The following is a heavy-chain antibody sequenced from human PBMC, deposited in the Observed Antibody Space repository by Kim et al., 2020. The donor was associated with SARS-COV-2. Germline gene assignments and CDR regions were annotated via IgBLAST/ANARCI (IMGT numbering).Heavy chain of an antibody. J-gene: IGHJ6*02. V-gene: IGHV1-69*13. CDR3: ARSIGYDSYYYYGIDV. CDR1: GGTFSSYA. Sequence: SVKVSCKASGGTFSSYAISWVRQAPGQGLEWMGGIIPIFGTGKYRQKFQGRVTITADESTSTAYMELSSLRSEDTAVYYCARSIGYDSYYYYGIDVWGQGTTVTVSS. D-gene: IGHD5-12*01. CDR2: IIPIFGTG.